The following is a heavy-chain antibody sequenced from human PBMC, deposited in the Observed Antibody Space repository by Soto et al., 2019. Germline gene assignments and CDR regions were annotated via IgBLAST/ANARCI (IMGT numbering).Heavy chain of an antibody. D-gene: IGHD6-6*01. CDR3: ERSLRRTQYSTSHWYYGMD. V-gene: IGHV5-51*01. Sequence: PGDAVKVSCKFSGYRFTSDWIVFVRQMPGKFLEWMGIIYPGDSDTRYSPSFQGQVAISADKSISTAYLQWSSLKASDTAMYYCERSLRRTQYSTSHWYYGMD. CDR1: GYRFTSDW. J-gene: IGHJ6*01. CDR2: IYPGDSDT.